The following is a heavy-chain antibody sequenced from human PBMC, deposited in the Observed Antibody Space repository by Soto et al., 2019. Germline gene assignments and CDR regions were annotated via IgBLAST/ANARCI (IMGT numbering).Heavy chain of an antibody. J-gene: IGHJ5*02. D-gene: IGHD1-26*01. CDR2: IWYDGSNK. Sequence: GGSLRLSCAASGFTFSSYGMHWVRQAPGKGLEWVAVIWYDGSNKYYADSVKGRFTISRDNSKNTLYLQMNSLRAEDTAVYYCASSLGPNWFDPWGQGTLVTVSS. V-gene: IGHV3-33*03. CDR3: ASSLGPNWFDP. CDR1: GFTFSSYG.